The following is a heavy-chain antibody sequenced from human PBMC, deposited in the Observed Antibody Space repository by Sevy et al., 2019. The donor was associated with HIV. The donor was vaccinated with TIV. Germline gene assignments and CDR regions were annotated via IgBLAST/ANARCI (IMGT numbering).Heavy chain of an antibody. V-gene: IGHV3-9*01. CDR2: ISWSSGNI. CDR3: VKDRSGSYSFDY. CDR1: GFTFDDYT. D-gene: IGHD1-26*01. Sequence: GGCLRLSCAASGFTFDDYTMNWVRQAPGKGLEWVSGISWSSGNIAYADSVEGRFTISRDNAKNSLYLQMNSLRIEDTALYYCVKDRSGSYSFDYWGQGTLVTVSS. J-gene: IGHJ4*02.